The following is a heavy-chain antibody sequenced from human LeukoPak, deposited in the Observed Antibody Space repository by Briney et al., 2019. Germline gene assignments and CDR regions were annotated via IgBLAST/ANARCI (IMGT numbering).Heavy chain of an antibody. Sequence: SETLSLTCTVSGYSISSGYYWGWIRQPPGKGLEWIGSIYHSGSTYYNPSLKSRVTISVDTSKNQFSLKLSSVTAADTAVYYCVYYSSSSGWFDPWGQGTLVTVSS. J-gene: IGHJ5*02. CDR3: VYYSSSSGWFDP. V-gene: IGHV4-38-2*02. CDR2: IYHSGST. CDR1: GYSISSGYY. D-gene: IGHD6-6*01.